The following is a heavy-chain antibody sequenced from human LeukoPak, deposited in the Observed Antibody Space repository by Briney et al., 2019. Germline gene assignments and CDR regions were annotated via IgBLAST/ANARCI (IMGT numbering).Heavy chain of an antibody. V-gene: IGHV3-48*03. CDR2: ITSSGSAK. CDR3: ARVLAGTYGLHAFDI. CDR1: GFTFSTYE. D-gene: IGHD1-26*01. J-gene: IGHJ3*02. Sequence: PGGSLRLSCAASGFTFSTYEMNWVRQAPGQGLEWLSYITSSGSAKYHADSVKGRFTISRDNAKNSLYLQMNSLRAEDTAVYYCARVLAGTYGLHAFDIWGQGTMVTVSS.